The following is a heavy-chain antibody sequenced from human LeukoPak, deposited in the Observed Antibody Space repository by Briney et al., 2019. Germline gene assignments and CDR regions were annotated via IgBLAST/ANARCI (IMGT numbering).Heavy chain of an antibody. CDR2: TRNKATSYTT. D-gene: IGHD5-18*01. J-gene: IGHJ4*02. CDR1: GFTFSDHY. CDR3: ARGGTHTSGYSYLLA. Sequence: GGSLRLSCAASGFTFSDHYMDWVRQAPGKGREWVGRTRNKATSYTTTYAASVKGRFTTSRDDSKNSIYLQMHSLKTKDTAVYYCARGGTHTSGYSYLLAWGQGTLVTVSS. V-gene: IGHV3-72*01.